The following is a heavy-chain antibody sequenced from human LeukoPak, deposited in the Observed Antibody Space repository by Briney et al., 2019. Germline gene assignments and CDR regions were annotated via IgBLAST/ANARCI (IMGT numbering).Heavy chain of an antibody. D-gene: IGHD3-22*01. CDR2: ISGRGHKT. CDR1: GFTFSSYA. V-gene: IGHV3-23*01. Sequence: SGGSLRLSCAASGFTFSSYAMTWVRQAPGKGLEWVSGISGRGHKTYYADSVKGRFTISRDNSKNTLHLQMNSLRAEDTALYYCAKGLVDVHDSSGYYSNWFDPWGQGTLVTVSS. J-gene: IGHJ5*02. CDR3: AKGLVDVHDSSGYYSNWFDP.